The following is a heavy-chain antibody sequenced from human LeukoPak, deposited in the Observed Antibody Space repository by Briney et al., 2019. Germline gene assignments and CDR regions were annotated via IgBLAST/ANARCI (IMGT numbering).Heavy chain of an antibody. CDR1: GFTFSSYW. CDR2: IKQDGSAK. CDR3: ARDSDYDILTGYFDY. J-gene: IGHJ4*02. D-gene: IGHD3-9*01. Sequence: GGSLRLSCAASGFTFSSYWMSWVRQAPGKGLEWVANIKQDGSAKYYVDSVKGRFTISRDNAKNSLYLQMGSLRAEDTAVYYCARDSDYDILTGYFDYWGQGTLVTVSS. V-gene: IGHV3-7*01.